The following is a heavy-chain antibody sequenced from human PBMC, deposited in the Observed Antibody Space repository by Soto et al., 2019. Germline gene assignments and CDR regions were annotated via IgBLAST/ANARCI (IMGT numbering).Heavy chain of an antibody. V-gene: IGHV1-3*01. J-gene: IGHJ6*02. CDR1: GYTFISYV. D-gene: IGHD3-16*01. CDR3: ARDMNIRGVDV. CDR2: INGGTGNT. Sequence: ASVKVSCKASGYTFISYVMHGVRQAPGQRLGWMGWINGGTGNTKYAQKFQGWVTMTRDTSISTAYMELSRLRSDDTAVYYCARDMNIRGVDVWGQGTTVTVSS.